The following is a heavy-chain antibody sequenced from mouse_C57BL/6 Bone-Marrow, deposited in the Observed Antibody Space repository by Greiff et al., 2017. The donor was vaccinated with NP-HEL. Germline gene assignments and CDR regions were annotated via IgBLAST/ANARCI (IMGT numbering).Heavy chain of an antibody. D-gene: IGHD1-1*01. CDR3: ARGGIYYYGSSYLFDY. CDR1: GYTFTNYW. Sequence: QVQLKQSGAELVRPGTSVKMSCKASGYTFTNYWIGWAKQRPGHGLEWIGDIYPGGGYTNYNEKFKGKATLTADKSSSTAYMQFSSLTSEDSAIYYCARGGIYYYGSSYLFDYWGQGTTLTVSS. V-gene: IGHV1-63*01. J-gene: IGHJ2*01. CDR2: IYPGGGYT.